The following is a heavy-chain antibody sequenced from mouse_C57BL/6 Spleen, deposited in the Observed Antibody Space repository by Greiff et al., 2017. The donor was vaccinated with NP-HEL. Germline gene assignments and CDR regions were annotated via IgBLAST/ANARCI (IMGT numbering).Heavy chain of an antibody. Sequence: EVQGVESGGGLVKPGGSLKLSCAASGFTFSDYGMHWVRQAPEKGLEWVAYISSGSSTIYYADTVKGRFTISRDNAKNTPLLQMTSMRSEDTAMYYCASDIADYGSSPYNYAMDYWGQGTSVTVAS. CDR2: ISSGSSTI. D-gene: IGHD1-1*01. V-gene: IGHV5-17*01. J-gene: IGHJ4*01. CDR1: GFTFSDYG. CDR3: ASDIADYGSSPYNYAMDY.